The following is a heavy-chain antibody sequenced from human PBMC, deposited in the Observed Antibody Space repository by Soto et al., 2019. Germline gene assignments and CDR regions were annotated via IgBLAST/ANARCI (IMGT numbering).Heavy chain of an antibody. J-gene: IGHJ6*02. CDR2: ISYDGSNK. CDR3: ARDQYSSSSPHFGFYYYYGMDV. Sequence: GGSLRLSCAASGLTFSSYAMHGFRQAPGKGLEWVAVISYDGSNKYYEDSVKGRLTNSRDNSKNTLYLQMNSLRAEDTAVYYCARDQYSSSSPHFGFYYYYGMDVWGQGTTVTVSS. D-gene: IGHD6-6*01. V-gene: IGHV3-30-3*01. CDR1: GLTFSSYA.